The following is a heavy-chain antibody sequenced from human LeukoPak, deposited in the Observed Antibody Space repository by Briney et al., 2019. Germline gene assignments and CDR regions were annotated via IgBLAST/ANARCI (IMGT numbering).Heavy chain of an antibody. CDR3: ARDGRNPFDY. V-gene: IGHV4-59*01. CDR2: IYYSGST. Sequence: SETLSLTCTVSGGSISSYYWSWIRQPPGKGLEWIGYIYYSGSTNYNPSLKSRVTISVDTSKNQFSLKLSSVTAADTAVYYCARDGRNPFDYWGQGILVTVSS. CDR1: GGSISSYY. J-gene: IGHJ4*02. D-gene: IGHD1-14*01.